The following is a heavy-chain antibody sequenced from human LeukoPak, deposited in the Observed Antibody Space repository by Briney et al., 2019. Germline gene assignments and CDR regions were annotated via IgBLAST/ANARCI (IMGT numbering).Heavy chain of an antibody. CDR3: ARGRRYYYDSSGYPNAHWFDP. CDR1: GGSISSYY. Sequence: SETLSLTCTVSGGSISSYYWSWIRQPPGKGLEWIGYIYYSGSTNYNPSLKSRVTISVDTSKNQFSLKLSSVTAADTAVYYCARGRRYYYDSSGYPNAHWFDPWGQGTLVTVSS. V-gene: IGHV4-59*12. J-gene: IGHJ5*02. CDR2: IYYSGST. D-gene: IGHD3-22*01.